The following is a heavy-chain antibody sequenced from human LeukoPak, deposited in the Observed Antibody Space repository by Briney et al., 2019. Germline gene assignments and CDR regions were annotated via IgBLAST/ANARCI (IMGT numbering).Heavy chain of an antibody. J-gene: IGHJ5*02. CDR1: GGSISSGGYS. CDR3: ARAGRSGWSHNWFDP. V-gene: IGHV4-30-2*01. D-gene: IGHD6-19*01. Sequence: KPSETLSLTCAVSGGSISSGGYSWSWIRQPPGKGLEWIGYIYHSGSTNYNPSLKSRVTMSVDTSKNQFSLKLSSVTAADTAVYYCARAGRSGWSHNWFDPWGQGTLVTVSS. CDR2: IYHSGST.